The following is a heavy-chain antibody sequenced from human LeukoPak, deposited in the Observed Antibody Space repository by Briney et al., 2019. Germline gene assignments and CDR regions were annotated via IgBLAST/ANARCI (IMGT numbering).Heavy chain of an antibody. CDR3: SIAVADPVDH. CDR1: GFSFSDDY. J-gene: IGHJ4*02. Sequence: GESLRLSCAASGFSFSDDYMSWIRQAPGQGLEWVSYISNTGSYTNYADSVRGRFTISRDNAKNSLYLQMNSLGAEDTAVYYCSIAVADPVDHWSQGTLVTVSS. D-gene: IGHD2-15*01. CDR2: ISNTGSYT. V-gene: IGHV3-11*05.